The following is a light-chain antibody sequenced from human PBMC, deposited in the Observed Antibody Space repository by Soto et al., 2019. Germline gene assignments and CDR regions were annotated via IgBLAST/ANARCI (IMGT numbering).Light chain of an antibody. CDR1: SSDVGGYNY. CDR2: EVS. V-gene: IGLV2-8*01. CDR3: SSYAGSNNLL. J-gene: IGLJ2*01. Sequence: QSALTQPPSASGSPGQSVIISCTGTSSDVGGYNYVSWYQQHPGQAPKLMIYEVSKRPSGVPDRFSGSKSGNTASLTVSGLQAEDEADYYCSSYAGSNNLLFGGGTKLTVL.